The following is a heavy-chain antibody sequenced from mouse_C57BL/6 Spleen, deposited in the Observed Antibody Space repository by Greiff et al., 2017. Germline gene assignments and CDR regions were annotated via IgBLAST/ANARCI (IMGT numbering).Heavy chain of an antibody. Sequence: VQLQQSGPELVKPGASVKMSCTASGYTFTDYNMHWVKQSHGKSLEWIGYINPNNGGTSYNQKFKGKATLSVNKSSSTAYMELRSLTSEDSAVYYCASWVLGRGYFDYWGQGTTLTVSS. CDR2: INPNNGGT. V-gene: IGHV1-22*01. D-gene: IGHD4-1*01. J-gene: IGHJ2*01. CDR1: GYTFTDYN. CDR3: ASWVLGRGYFDY.